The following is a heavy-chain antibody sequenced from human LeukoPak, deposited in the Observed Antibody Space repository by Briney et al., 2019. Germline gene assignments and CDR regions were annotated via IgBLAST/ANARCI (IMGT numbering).Heavy chain of an antibody. CDR2: INPNSGGT. D-gene: IGHD3-10*01. CDR1: GYTFTGYY. CDR3: ARLDISTVRGVSYYFDC. V-gene: IGHV1-2*02. Sequence: AASVKVSCKASGYTFTGYYMHWVRQAPGQGLEWMGWINPNSGGTNYAQRFQGRVTMTRDTSISTAYMELSRLRSDDTAVYYCARLDISTVRGVSYYFDCWGQGTLVTVSS. J-gene: IGHJ4*02.